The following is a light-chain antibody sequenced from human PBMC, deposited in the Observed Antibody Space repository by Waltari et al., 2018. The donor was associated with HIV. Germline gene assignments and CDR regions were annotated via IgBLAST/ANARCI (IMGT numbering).Light chain of an antibody. CDR2: DAS. Sequence: EIVLTQSPATLPLSPGERATLSCRASQSVSSYLAWYQQKPGQAPRLLIYDASNRATGIPARFSGSGSGTDFTLTISSLEPEDFAVYYCQQRSNWPPRGGFTFGPGTKVDIK. CDR1: QSVSSY. J-gene: IGKJ3*01. V-gene: IGKV3-11*01. CDR3: QQRSNWPPRGGFT.